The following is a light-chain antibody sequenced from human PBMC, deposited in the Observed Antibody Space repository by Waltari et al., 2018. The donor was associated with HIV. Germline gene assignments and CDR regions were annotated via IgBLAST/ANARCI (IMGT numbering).Light chain of an antibody. Sequence: NFMLTQPHSVSESPGKTVTISCTRTSDSIASNFVQWYQQRPGSTPPTVSYENIQSPFCVPDLSSASIDSSSNSASLTISGLKSEDEADYYCQSYDTSNHWVFGGGTKLTVL. CDR1: SDSIASNF. V-gene: IGLV6-57*01. J-gene: IGLJ3*02. CDR3: QSYDTSNHWV. CDR2: ENI.